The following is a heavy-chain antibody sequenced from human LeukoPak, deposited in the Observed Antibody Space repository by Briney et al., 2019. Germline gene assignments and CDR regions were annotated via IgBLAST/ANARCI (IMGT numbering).Heavy chain of an antibody. Sequence: GGSPRPPCAASGFTLSSYEMNWVRQAPGKRLEWVSYISRSGSAMYYGEVVKGRFRISRDNAKNCLYLQMNSLRAEDTAVYYCAREISALGNNFDSWGPGTLVTVSS. D-gene: IGHD7-27*01. CDR1: GFTLSSYE. V-gene: IGHV3-48*03. CDR3: AREISALGNNFDS. J-gene: IGHJ4*03. CDR2: ISRSGSAM.